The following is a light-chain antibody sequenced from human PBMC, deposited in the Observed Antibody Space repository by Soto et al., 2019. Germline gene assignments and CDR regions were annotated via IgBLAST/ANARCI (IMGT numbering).Light chain of an antibody. CDR3: QQSYSTPIT. Sequence: DIQITQSPYSLSASVGDRFTITWRASQSISSYLNWYQQEPGKAPKFLIYAASSLQSGVPSRFSGSGSGTDFTLTISSLQPEDFATYYCQQSYSTPITFGQGTRLEIK. CDR2: AAS. V-gene: IGKV1-39*01. J-gene: IGKJ5*01. CDR1: QSISSY.